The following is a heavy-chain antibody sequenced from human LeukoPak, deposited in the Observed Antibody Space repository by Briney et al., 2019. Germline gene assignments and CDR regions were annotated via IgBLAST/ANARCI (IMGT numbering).Heavy chain of an antibody. CDR2: IRSKANSYAT. J-gene: IGHJ6*03. CDR1: GFTFSGSA. V-gene: IGHV3-73*01. D-gene: IGHD2-21*02. CDR3: TRQAVSDGFSYYYYMDV. Sequence: PGGSLRLSCAASGFTFSGSAMHWVRQASGKGLEWVGRIRSKANSYATAYAASVKGRFTISRDDSKNTAYLQMNSLKTEDTAVYYCTRQAVSDGFSYYYYMDVWGKGTTVTVSS.